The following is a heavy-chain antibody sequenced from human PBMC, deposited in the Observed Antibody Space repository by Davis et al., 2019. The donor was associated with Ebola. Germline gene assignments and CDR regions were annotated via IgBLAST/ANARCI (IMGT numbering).Heavy chain of an antibody. CDR2: IIPMFSTT. J-gene: IGHJ4*02. Sequence: AASVKVSCKASEGTFSNYVISWVRQAPGQGLEWMGGIIPMFSTTHYAQKFQGRVTITADESTSVAYMELNSLRSEDTAVYYCARDNWNDVRFDYWGQGTLVTVSS. D-gene: IGHD1-20*01. CDR3: ARDNWNDVRFDY. CDR1: EGTFSNYV. V-gene: IGHV1-69*13.